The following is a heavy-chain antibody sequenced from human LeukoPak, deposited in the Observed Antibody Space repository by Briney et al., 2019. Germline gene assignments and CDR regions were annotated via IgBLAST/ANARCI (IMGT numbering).Heavy chain of an antibody. Sequence: SQTLSLTCTVSGGSISSGDYYWSWIRQPPGKGLEWIGYIYYSGSTYYNPSLKSRVTISVDTSKNQFSLKLSSVTAADTAVYYCARERAPSPGIFGGVKHPRYDYYFDHWGQGTLVTVSS. V-gene: IGHV4-30-4*08. CDR2: IYYSGST. CDR1: GGSISSGDYY. D-gene: IGHD3-3*01. J-gene: IGHJ4*02. CDR3: ARERAPSPGIFGGVKHPRYDYYFDH.